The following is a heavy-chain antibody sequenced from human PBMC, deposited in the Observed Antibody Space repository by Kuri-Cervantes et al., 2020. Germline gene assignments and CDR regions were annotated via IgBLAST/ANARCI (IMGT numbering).Heavy chain of an antibody. CDR3: ARGYCSSTSCYIDY. D-gene: IGHD2-2*02. J-gene: IGHJ4*02. CDR2: IYYSGST. CDR1: GGSVSSGSYC. Sequence: SETLSLTCTVSGGSVSSGSYCWSWIRQPPGKGLEWIGYIYYSGSTNYNPSLKSRVTISVDTSKNQFSLKLSSVTAADTAVYYCARGYCSSTSCYIDYWGQGTLVTVSS. V-gene: IGHV4-61*01.